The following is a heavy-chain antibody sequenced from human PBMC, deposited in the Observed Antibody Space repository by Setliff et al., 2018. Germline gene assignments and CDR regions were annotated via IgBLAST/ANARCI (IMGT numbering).Heavy chain of an antibody. D-gene: IGHD2-2*01. J-gene: IGHJ4*02. CDR3: SRLVRFCTRTTCQGASANEH. CDR1: GYTFSDYG. V-gene: IGHV1-18*01. CDR2: ISPHSGRA. Sequence: ASVKVSCKASGYTFSDYGVSWVRQAPGQGLEWMGWISPHSGRAFYAPQFQDRVIMTTDTSTGTAYLELRSLRSDDTAVYYCSRLVRFCTRTTCQGASANEHWGQGTLVTVSS.